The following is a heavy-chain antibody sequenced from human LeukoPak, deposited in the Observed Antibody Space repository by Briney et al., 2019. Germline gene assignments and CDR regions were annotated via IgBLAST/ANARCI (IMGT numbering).Heavy chain of an antibody. J-gene: IGHJ4*02. CDR3: ARARVGATNNFDY. CDR2: IYYSGST. D-gene: IGHD1-26*01. CDR1: GGSISSYY. V-gene: IGHV4-59*01. Sequence: PSETLSLTCTVSGGSISSYYWSWIRRPPGKGLEWIGYIYYSGSTNDNPSLKSRVTISVDTSKNQFSLKLSSVTAADTAVYYCARARVGATNNFDYWGQGTLVTVSS.